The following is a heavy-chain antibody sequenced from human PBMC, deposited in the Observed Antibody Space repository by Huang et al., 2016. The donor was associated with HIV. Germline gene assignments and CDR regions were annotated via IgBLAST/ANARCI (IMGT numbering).Heavy chain of an antibody. D-gene: IGHD3-16*01. J-gene: IGHJ4*02. V-gene: IGHV1-69*01. CDR3: AMSLRYQYDSRSYWGRYFDY. Sequence: QVQLEQSGPAVRKPGSSVKVSCQASGGSFSDQIISWVRQAPGQRFEWMGGIIPRFRAPADAQEFKGRVTMTADESTATIYMELNSLTSEDMAVYYCAMSLRYQYDSRSYWGRYFDYWGQGTLVTVSS. CDR1: GGSFSDQI. CDR2: IIPRFRAP.